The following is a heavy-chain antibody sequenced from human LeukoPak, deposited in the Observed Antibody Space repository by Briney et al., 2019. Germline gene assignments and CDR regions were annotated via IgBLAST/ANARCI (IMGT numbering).Heavy chain of an antibody. V-gene: IGHV3-48*03. Sequence: GGSLRLSCAASGLTFSSYEMNWVRQAPGKGLEWVSYIRSSGSTIYYADSVKGRFTISRDNAKNSLYLQMNSLRAEDTAVYYCAALGITMIGGVWGKGTTVTISS. D-gene: IGHD3-10*02. CDR1: GLTFSSYE. CDR3: AALGITMIGGV. J-gene: IGHJ6*04. CDR2: IRSSGSTI.